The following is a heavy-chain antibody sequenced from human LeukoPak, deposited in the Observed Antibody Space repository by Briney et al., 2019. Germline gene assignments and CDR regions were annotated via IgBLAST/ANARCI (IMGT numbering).Heavy chain of an antibody. CDR1: GGSISSGGYY. J-gene: IGHJ4*02. CDR3: ARGRYSYGIDY. CDR2: IYYSGST. D-gene: IGHD5-18*01. V-gene: IGHV4-31*03. Sequence: PSETLSLTCTVSGGSISSGGYYWSWIRQHPGKGLEWIGYIYYSGSTYYNPSLKSRVTISVDTSKNQFSLKLSSVTAADTAVYYCARGRYSYGIDYWGQGTLVTVSS.